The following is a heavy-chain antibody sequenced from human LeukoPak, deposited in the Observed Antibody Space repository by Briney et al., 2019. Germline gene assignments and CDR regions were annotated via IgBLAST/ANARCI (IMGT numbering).Heavy chain of an antibody. CDR3: ARDTIGHYYYYMDV. CDR2: IIPIFGTA. J-gene: IGHJ6*03. D-gene: IGHD3-3*01. V-gene: IGHV1-69*05. CDR1: GGTFSSYA. Sequence: SVKVSCKASGGTFSSYAISWVRQAPGQGLEWMGGIIPIFGTANYAQKFQGRGTITTDESTSTAYMELSTLRSEDTAVYYCARDTIGHYYYYMDVWGKGTTVTVSS.